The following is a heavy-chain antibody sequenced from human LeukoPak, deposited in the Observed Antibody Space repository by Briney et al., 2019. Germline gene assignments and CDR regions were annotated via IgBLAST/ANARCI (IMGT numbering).Heavy chain of an antibody. CDR3: ARSPPGIAAAGTLGSFDP. D-gene: IGHD6-13*01. Sequence: SETLSLTCAVSGYSISSGCYWGWIRQPPGKGLEWIGSIYHSGSTYYNPSLKSRVTISVDTSKNQFSLKLSSVTAADTAVYYCARSPPGIAAAGTLGSFDPWGQGTLVTVSS. V-gene: IGHV4-38-2*01. J-gene: IGHJ5*02. CDR2: IYHSGST. CDR1: GYSISSGCY.